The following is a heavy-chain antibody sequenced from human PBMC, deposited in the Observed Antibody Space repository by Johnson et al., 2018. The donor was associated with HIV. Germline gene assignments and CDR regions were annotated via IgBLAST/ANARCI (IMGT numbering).Heavy chain of an antibody. CDR3: AKESAFDI. Sequence: EVQLVESGGGVVQPGGSLRLSCAASGFTFDDYAMHWVRQVPGKGLEWVSGISWNSGSIGYVDSVKGRFTISRDNAKNSLYLQMNSLRPEDTALYYCAKESAFDIWGQGTMVTVTS. V-gene: IGHV3-9*01. J-gene: IGHJ3*02. CDR2: ISWNSGSI. CDR1: GFTFDDYA.